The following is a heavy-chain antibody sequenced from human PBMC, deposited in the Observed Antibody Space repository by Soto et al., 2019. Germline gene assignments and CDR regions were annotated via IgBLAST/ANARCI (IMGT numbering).Heavy chain of an antibody. J-gene: IGHJ4*02. Sequence: SVKVSCKASGGTFSSYAISWVRQAPGQGLEWMGGIIPIFGTANYAQKFQGGVTITADESTSTAYMELSSLRSEDTAVYYCARSPYSSGWKYYFDYWGQGTLVTVSS. CDR2: IIPIFGTA. D-gene: IGHD6-19*01. CDR3: ARSPYSSGWKYYFDY. V-gene: IGHV1-69*13. CDR1: GGTFSSYA.